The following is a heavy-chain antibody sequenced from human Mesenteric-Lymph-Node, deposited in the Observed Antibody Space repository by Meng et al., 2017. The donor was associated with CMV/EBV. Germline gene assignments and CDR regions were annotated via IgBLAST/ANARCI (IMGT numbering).Heavy chain of an antibody. J-gene: IGHJ4*02. CDR2: IIPTLGIA. CDR1: GGTFNSYA. D-gene: IGHD3-22*01. CDR3: ARGYTSWYESSGYHTLGA. V-gene: IGHV1-69*10. Sequence: SVKVSCKASGGTFNSYAISWVRQAPGQGLEWMGEIIPTLGIADYAQKFQGRVTITADKSTSTAYMELSSLRYEDTAVYYCARGYTSWYESSGYHTLGAWGQGTLVTVSS.